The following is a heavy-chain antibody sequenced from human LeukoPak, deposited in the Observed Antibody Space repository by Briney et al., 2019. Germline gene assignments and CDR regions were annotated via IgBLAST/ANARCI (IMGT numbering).Heavy chain of an antibody. J-gene: IGHJ4*02. CDR1: GGSFSGYY. CDR3: ARGSPDIVVVPAAAASSYYFDY. D-gene: IGHD2-2*01. CDR2: INHSGST. Sequence: KPSETLSLTCAVYGGSFSGYYWSWIRQPPGKGLEWIGEINHSGSTNYNPSLKSRVTISVDTSKNQFSLKLSSVTAADTAVYYCARGSPDIVVVPAAAASSYYFDYWGQGTLVTVSS. V-gene: IGHV4-34*01.